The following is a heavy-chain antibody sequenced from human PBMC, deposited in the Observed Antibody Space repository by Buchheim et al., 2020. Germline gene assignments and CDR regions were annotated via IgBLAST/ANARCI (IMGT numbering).Heavy chain of an antibody. Sequence: QVQLQESGPGQVRPSETLSLTCSVSGGSISDYYWNWVRQPVGKGPEWIGRLYSMGSRNYNPSLKGRVSISVDTSKNEFSLKLSSVTAADTAIYYCAMSHIRYTMGLTLDFWGHGTL. CDR2: LYSMGSR. CDR3: AMSHIRYTMGLTLDF. CDR1: GGSISDYY. J-gene: IGHJ4*01. D-gene: IGHD2-21*01. V-gene: IGHV4-4*07.